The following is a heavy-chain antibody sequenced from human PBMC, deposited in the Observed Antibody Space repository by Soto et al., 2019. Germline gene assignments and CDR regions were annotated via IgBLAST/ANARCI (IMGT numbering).Heavy chain of an antibody. V-gene: IGHV3-11*03. J-gene: IGHJ3*02. CDR2: ISSSSSYT. CDR1: GFTFSDYY. CDR3: ARSPYSSSWKQGAFDI. D-gene: IGHD6-13*01. Sequence: GGSLRLSCAASGFTFSDYYMSWIRQAPGKGLEWVSYISSSSSYTNYADSVKGRFTISRDNAKNSLYLQMNSLRAEDTAVYYCARSPYSSSWKQGAFDIWGQGTMVTVSS.